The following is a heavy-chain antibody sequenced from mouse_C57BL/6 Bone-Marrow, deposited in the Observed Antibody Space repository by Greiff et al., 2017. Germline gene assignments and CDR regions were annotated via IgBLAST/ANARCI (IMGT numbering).Heavy chain of an antibody. J-gene: IGHJ2*01. D-gene: IGHD6-2*01. V-gene: IGHV1-4*01. CDR2: INPSSGYT. CDR1: GYTFTSYT. Sequence: QVQLQQSGAELARPGASVKMSCKASGYTFTSYTLHWVKQRPGQGLEWIGYINPSSGYTKYNQKFKDKATLTADKSSSTAYMQLISLTSEDSAVDYCATLKSLCDYWGQGTTLTVSS. CDR3: ATLKSLCDY.